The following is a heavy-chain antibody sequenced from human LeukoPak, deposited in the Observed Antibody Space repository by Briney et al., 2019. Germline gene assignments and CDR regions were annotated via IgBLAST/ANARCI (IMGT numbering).Heavy chain of an antibody. D-gene: IGHD3-22*01. CDR3: ARVYDSSGYGAFDAFDI. V-gene: IGHV4-38-2*02. CDR2: IYHSGST. J-gene: IGHJ3*02. CDR1: GYSISSGYY. Sequence: PSETLSLTCTVSGYSISSGYYWGWIRQPPGKGLEWIGSIYHSGSTYYNPSLKSRVTISVDTSKNQFSLELSSVTAAGTAVYYCARVYDSSGYGAFDAFDIWGQGTMVTVSS.